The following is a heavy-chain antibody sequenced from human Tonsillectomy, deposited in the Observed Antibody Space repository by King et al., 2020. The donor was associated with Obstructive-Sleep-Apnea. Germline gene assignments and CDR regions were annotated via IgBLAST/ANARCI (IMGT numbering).Heavy chain of an antibody. CDR2: IYHSGST. CDR1: GYSISSGYY. J-gene: IGHJ3*02. CDR3: ARELGYYDSSGYYVHAFDI. Sequence: VQLQESGPGLVKPSETLSLTCTVSGYSISSGYYWGWIRQPPGKGLEWIGSIYHSGSTYYNPSLKSRVTISVDTSKNQFSLKLSSVTAADTAVYYCARELGYYDSSGYYVHAFDIWGQGTMVTVSS. D-gene: IGHD3-22*01. V-gene: IGHV4-38-2*02.